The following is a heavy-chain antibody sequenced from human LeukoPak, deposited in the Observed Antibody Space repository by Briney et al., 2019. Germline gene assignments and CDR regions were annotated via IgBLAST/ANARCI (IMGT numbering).Heavy chain of an antibody. V-gene: IGHV4-34*01. D-gene: IGHD3-22*01. Sequence: SETLSLTCTVSGGSISSYYWSWIRQPPGKGLEWIGEINHSGSTNYNPSLKSRVTISVDTSKNQFSLKLSSVTAADTAVYYCAREGGIVVVISAFDIWGQGTMVTVSS. CDR2: INHSGST. CDR3: AREGGIVVVISAFDI. J-gene: IGHJ3*02. CDR1: GGSISSYY.